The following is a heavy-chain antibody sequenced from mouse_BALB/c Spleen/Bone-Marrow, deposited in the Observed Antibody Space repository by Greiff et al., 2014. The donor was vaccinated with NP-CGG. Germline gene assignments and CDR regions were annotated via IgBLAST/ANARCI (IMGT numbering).Heavy chain of an antibody. D-gene: IGHD2-14*01. CDR2: ISTYYGDA. Sequence: QVQLQQSGAELVRPGVSVKISCKGSGYTFTDYAMHWVKQSHAKSLEWIGVISTYYGDASYNQKFKGKATMTVDKSSSTAYMELARLTSEDSAIYYCARSVRYGAYYAMDYWGQGTSVTVSS. J-gene: IGHJ4*01. V-gene: IGHV1S137*01. CDR1: GYTFTDYA. CDR3: ARSVRYGAYYAMDY.